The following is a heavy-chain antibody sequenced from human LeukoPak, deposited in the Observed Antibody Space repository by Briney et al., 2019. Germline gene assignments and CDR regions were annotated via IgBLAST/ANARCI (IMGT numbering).Heavy chain of an antibody. Sequence: SETLSLTCTVSGGSITSYYWTWIRQPPGKGLEWIGFIYGDGSTKYNPSLKSRVTMSVDTSKNQFSLKLSSVTAADTAVYYCARYQGDGYRPNFYGMDVWGQGTTVTVSS. J-gene: IGHJ6*02. V-gene: IGHV4-4*08. CDR1: GGSITSYY. CDR3: ARYQGDGYRPNFYGMDV. D-gene: IGHD5-24*01. CDR2: IYGDGST.